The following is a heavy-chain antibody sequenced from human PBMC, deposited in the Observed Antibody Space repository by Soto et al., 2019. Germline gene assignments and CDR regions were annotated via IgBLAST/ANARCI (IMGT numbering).Heavy chain of an antibody. CDR1: GFTFDDHN. J-gene: IGHJ4*02. V-gene: IGHV3-43*01. D-gene: IGHD6-6*01. CDR3: ASSQGDY. Sequence: EVHLVESGGVVVQPGGSLRLTCAASGFTFDDHNMHWVRQVPGKGLEWVSLISWDGGTTYYADSVKGRFTVSRDNSINLLYLQMNALTTDDSALYYCASSQGDYWGQGTLVTVS. CDR2: ISWDGGTT.